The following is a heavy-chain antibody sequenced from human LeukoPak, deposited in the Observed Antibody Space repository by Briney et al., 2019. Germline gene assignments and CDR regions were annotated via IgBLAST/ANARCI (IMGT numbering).Heavy chain of an antibody. V-gene: IGHV1-2*04. Sequence: ASVKVSCKASGYTFTGYYMHWVRQAPGQGLEWMGWINPNSGGTNYAQKFQGWVTMTRDTSISTAYMELSRLRSDDTAVYYCARGRGGYCSGGSCQGPLIDYWGQGTLVTVSS. CDR2: INPNSGGT. J-gene: IGHJ4*02. CDR3: ARGRGGYCSGGSCQGPLIDY. D-gene: IGHD2-15*01. CDR1: GYTFTGYY.